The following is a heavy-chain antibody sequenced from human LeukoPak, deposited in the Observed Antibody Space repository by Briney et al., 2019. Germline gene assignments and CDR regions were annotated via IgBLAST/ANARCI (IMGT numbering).Heavy chain of an antibody. CDR2: IIPIFGTA. CDR3: ARSIWGSYDFWSGLRNFDY. V-gene: IGHV1-69*01. D-gene: IGHD3-3*01. CDR1: GGTFSSYA. Sequence: GSSVKVSCKASGGTFSSYAISWVRQAPGQGLEWMGGIIPIFGTANYAQKFQGRVTITADESTSTAYMELSSLRSEDTAVYYCARSIWGSYDFWSGLRNFDYWGQGILVTVSS. J-gene: IGHJ4*02.